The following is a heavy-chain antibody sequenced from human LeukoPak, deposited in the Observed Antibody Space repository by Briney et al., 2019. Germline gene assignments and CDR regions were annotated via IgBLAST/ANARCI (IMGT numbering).Heavy chain of an antibody. CDR1: GDSISSGDYY. CDR3: ARGVGLYHYGSGSYSPPFDY. J-gene: IGHJ4*02. Sequence: SETLSLTCTVSGDSISSGDYYWSWIRQPPGKGLEWIGYIYYSGSTYYNPSLKSRVTISVDTSKNQFSLKLSSVTAADTAVYYCARGVGLYHYGSGSYSPPFDYWGQGTLVTVSS. D-gene: IGHD3-10*01. V-gene: IGHV4-30-4*02. CDR2: IYYSGST.